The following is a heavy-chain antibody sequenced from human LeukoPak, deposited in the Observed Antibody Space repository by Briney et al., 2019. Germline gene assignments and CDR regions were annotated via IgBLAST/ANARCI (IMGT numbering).Heavy chain of an antibody. CDR1: GYTFTSYA. V-gene: IGHV1-3*01. CDR3: ARGLCGGSCYPGHY. D-gene: IGHD2-15*01. Sequence: ASVKVSCKTSGYTFTSYAMHWVRQAPGQRLEWMGWINAGNGNTKYSQKFQGRVTITRDTSASTAYMELSSLRSEDTAVYYCARGLCGGSCYPGHYWGQGTLVTVSS. J-gene: IGHJ4*02. CDR2: INAGNGNT.